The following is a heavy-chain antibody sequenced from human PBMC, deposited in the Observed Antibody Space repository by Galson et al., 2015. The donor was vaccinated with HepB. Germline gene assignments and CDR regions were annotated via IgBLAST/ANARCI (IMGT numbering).Heavy chain of an antibody. CDR2: IRSSGSTI. Sequence: SLRLSCAASGFTFSSYEMNWVRQAPGKGLEWVAYIRSSGSTIYYADSVKGRFTISRDNAKNSLYLQMNSLRAEDRAVYYCARDIAVAGTDYWGQGTLVTVSS. J-gene: IGHJ4*02. CDR3: ARDIAVAGTDY. V-gene: IGHV3-48*03. CDR1: GFTFSSYE. D-gene: IGHD6-19*01.